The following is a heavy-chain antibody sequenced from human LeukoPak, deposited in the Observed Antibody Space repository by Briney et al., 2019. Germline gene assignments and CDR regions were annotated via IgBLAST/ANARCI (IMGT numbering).Heavy chain of an antibody. CDR1: GYTFTDNY. CDR3: ARGRRENYYGSGSI. V-gene: IGHV1-2*02. D-gene: IGHD3-10*01. CDR2: INPNSGDT. J-gene: IGHJ4*02. Sequence: ASVKVSCKASGYTFTDNYMHWVRQAPGQGLEWMGWINPNSGDTNYAQRFQGRVTMTSDTSISTAYMELSRLTYDDTAMYYCARGRRENYYGSGSIWGQGTLVTVSS.